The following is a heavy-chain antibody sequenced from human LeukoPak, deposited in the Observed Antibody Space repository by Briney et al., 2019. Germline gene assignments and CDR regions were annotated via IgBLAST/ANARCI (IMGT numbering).Heavy chain of an antibody. CDR2: IKSKTDGGTT. V-gene: IGHV3-15*01. J-gene: IGHJ5*02. D-gene: IGHD1-14*01. CDR3: TSTTGRRRFDP. Sequence: GGSLRLSCAASGFTFSNAWMSWVRQAPGKGLEWVGRIKSKTDGGTTDYAATVKGRFTISRDDSKNTLYLQMTSLKTEDTAVYYCTSTTGRRRFDPWGQGTLVTVSS. CDR1: GFTFSNAW.